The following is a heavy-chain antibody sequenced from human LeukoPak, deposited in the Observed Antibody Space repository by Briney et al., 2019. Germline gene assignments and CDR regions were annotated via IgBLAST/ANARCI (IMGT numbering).Heavy chain of an antibody. CDR2: IWYDGSNK. CDR3: ARDLTAADIATGDS. D-gene: IGHD6-13*01. Sequence: GWSLRLSCTASGFIFSSYGMHWVRQAPGKGLEWVAVIWYDGSNKYYADSVEGRFTISRDNSKNTLNLQMNSLRAEDTAVYYCARDLTAADIATGDSWGEGTLVTVSS. J-gene: IGHJ4*02. CDR1: GFIFSSYG. V-gene: IGHV3-33*01.